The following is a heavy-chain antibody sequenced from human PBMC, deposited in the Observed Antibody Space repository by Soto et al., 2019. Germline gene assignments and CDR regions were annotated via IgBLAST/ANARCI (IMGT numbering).Heavy chain of an antibody. CDR1: GFTFSSYG. D-gene: IGHD5-12*01. J-gene: IGHJ3*02. Sequence: QPGGSLRLSCAASGFTFSSYGMHWVRQAPGKGLEWVAVISYDGSNKYYADSVKGRFTISRDNSKNTLYLQMNSLRAEDTAVYYCANFIVATPGNAFDIWGQGTMVTVSS. CDR2: ISYDGSNK. V-gene: IGHV3-30*18. CDR3: ANFIVATPGNAFDI.